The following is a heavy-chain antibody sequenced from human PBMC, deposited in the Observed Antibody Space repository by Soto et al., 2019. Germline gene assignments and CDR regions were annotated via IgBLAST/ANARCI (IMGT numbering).Heavy chain of an antibody. CDR2: ISAYNGNT. J-gene: IGHJ5*02. D-gene: IGHD6-13*01. V-gene: IGHV1-18*01. CDR3: ARGDSSSWYSFWFDP. CDR1: GYTFTSYG. Sequence: ASVKVSCKASGYTFTSYGISWVRQAPGQGLEWMGWISAYNGNTNYAQKLQGRVTMTTDTYTSTAYMGTRSLRSDDKAVYYCARGDSSSWYSFWFDPWGQGTLVTVSS.